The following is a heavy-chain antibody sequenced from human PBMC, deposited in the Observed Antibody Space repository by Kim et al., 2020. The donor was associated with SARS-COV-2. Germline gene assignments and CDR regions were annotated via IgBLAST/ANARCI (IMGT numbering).Heavy chain of an antibody. D-gene: IGHD3-22*01. CDR2: ISWNSGII. J-gene: IGHJ4*02. Sequence: GGSLRLSCAASGFILGDYEMHWVRQAPGKGLEWVSGISWNSGIIDYADSVKGRFTISRDNAKNSLYLQMNSLRAEDTALYYCAKDSSYYYDVWGQGTLVT. CDR1: GFILGDYE. V-gene: IGHV3-9*01. CDR3: AKDSSYYYDV.